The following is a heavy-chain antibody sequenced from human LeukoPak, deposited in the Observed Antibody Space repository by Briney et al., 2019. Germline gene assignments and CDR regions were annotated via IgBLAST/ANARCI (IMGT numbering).Heavy chain of an antibody. CDR2: IYISGST. V-gene: IGHV3-66*01. Sequence: PGGSLRLSCAASGFSVSNNYMTWVRQAPGKGLEWVSVIYISGSTYDADSVKGRFTISRDNSKNTLYLQLNSLRAEDTAVYYCARGQGSWGQGTLVTVSS. J-gene: IGHJ5*02. CDR3: ARGQGS. CDR1: GFSVSNNY.